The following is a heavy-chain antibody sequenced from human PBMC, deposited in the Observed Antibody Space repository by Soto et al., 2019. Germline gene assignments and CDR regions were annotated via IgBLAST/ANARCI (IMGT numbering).Heavy chain of an antibody. CDR3: AREMHASDNYHFDF. CDR1: GYSFTSYY. V-gene: IGHV1-46*01. J-gene: IGHJ4*02. D-gene: IGHD3-22*01. CDR2: IIPSGGST. Sequence: ASVTVSCKASGYSFTSYYLHWLRQAPGQGLEWMGVIIPSGGSTTYAQKFQGRVTMTGDSSTSTVYMELSSLRSEDTALYYCAREMHASDNYHFDFWGQGTLVTVSS.